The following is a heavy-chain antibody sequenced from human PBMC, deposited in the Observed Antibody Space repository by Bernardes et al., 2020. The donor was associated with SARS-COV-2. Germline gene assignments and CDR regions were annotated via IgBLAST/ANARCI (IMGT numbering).Heavy chain of an antibody. J-gene: IGHJ6*02. D-gene: IGHD1-20*01. V-gene: IGHV1-69*05. CDR3: ARGIRNRHYYYGVDV. CDR1: ERPFRYYA. Sequence: SVKVSCKASERPFRYYAISWVRQAPGQGLEWLGGIIPRFDKTNYAQKFQGRVTITTDESTSAVYLVLTSLTSDDTAMYYCARGIRNRHYYYGVDVWGQGTTVIVSS. CDR2: IIPRFDKT.